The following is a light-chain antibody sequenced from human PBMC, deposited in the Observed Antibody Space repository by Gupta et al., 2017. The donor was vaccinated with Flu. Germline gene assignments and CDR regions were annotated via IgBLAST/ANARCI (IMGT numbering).Light chain of an antibody. J-gene: IGLJ3*02. CDR2: ADT. V-gene: IGLV2-14*01. CDR1: STDVGGCYD. CDR3: ASDTTTGTWV. Sequence: SALTQPASVSGAPGQSFTISCTGTSTDVGGCYDVPWYQQPPGTAPKLIIYADTHRPSGVATGFSGSKAGNTASLTISVLPEEEEDDYFSASDTTTGTWVFGGGTKLTVL.